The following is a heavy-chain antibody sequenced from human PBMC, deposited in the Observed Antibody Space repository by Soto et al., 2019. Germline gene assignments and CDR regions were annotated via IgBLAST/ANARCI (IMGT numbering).Heavy chain of an antibody. J-gene: IGHJ4*02. CDR3: ARGGMVIIPTATAFDY. CDR1: GGSISTYY. V-gene: IGHV4-4*07. CDR2: IYASGST. Sequence: PWVTLSLTCTVSGGSISTYYWSWIRQPAGKGLEWIGRIYASGSTNYNPSLKSRVTMSVATSKNQFSLKLSSVTAADTAVYYCARGGMVIIPTATAFDYWGQGTLVTVSS. D-gene: IGHD2-2*01.